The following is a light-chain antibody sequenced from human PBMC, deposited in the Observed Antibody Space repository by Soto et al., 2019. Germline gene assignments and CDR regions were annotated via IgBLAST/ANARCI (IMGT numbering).Light chain of an antibody. Sequence: QSALTQPASVSGSPGQSITISCTGTSSDVGGYKYVSWYQHHPGKAPKLMIYDVSDRPSGVSNRFSGSKSDNTASLTISGLQAEDEADYYCSSYTSSDTLVFGTGTKLTVL. CDR3: SSYTSSDTLV. V-gene: IGLV2-14*03. CDR1: SSDVGGYKY. CDR2: DVS. J-gene: IGLJ1*01.